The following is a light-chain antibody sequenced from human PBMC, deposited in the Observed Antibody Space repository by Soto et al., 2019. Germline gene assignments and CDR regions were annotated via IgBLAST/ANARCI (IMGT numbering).Light chain of an antibody. Sequence: QSALTQPASVSGSPGQSITISCTGTSSDVGGYNYVSWYQQHPGKAPKLMIYEVSNRPSGVSNRFSGSKSGNTASLTTSGLQAEDEADYYCSSYTSSSTVFGGGTKVTVL. CDR1: SSDVGGYNY. V-gene: IGLV2-14*01. J-gene: IGLJ3*02. CDR3: SSYTSSSTV. CDR2: EVS.